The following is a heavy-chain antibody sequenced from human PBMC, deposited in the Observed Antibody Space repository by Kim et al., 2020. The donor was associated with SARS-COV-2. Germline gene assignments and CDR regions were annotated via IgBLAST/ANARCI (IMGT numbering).Heavy chain of an antibody. V-gene: IGHV1-2*02. CDR2: INPNSGGT. Sequence: ASVKVSCKASGYTFTGYYMHWVRQAPGQGLEWMGWINPNSGGTNYAQKFQGRVTMTRDTSISTAYMELSRLRSDDTAVYYCARLGVVAATHDAFDIWGQGTMVTVSS. J-gene: IGHJ3*02. CDR3: ARLGVVAATHDAFDI. CDR1: GYTFTGYY. D-gene: IGHD2-15*01.